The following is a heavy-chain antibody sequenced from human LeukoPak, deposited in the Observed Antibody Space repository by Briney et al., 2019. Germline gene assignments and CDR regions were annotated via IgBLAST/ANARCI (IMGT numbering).Heavy chain of an antibody. CDR1: GGSISSSIW. J-gene: IGHJ4*02. V-gene: IGHV4-4*02. D-gene: IGHD6-13*01. CDR2: IYHSGST. Sequence: SGTLSLTCAVSGGSISSSIWWSWVRQPPGKGLEWIGEIYHSGSTNYNPSLKSRVTISVDKSKNQFSLKLSSVTAADTAVYYCARDIDSSSWYSRDYWGQGTLVTVSS. CDR3: ARDIDSSSWYSRDY.